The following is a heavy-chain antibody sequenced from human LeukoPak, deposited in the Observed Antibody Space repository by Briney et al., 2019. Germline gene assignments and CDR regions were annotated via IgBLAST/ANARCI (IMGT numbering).Heavy chain of an antibody. D-gene: IGHD3-10*01. Sequence: LPGGSLRLSCAASGFTFSTYWMSWVRQAPGKGLEWVANIKPDEGEKYYVDSVKGRFTISRDNAKSSLYLQMNSLRAEDTAVYYCASHYYGSGTYYRGHYFDYWGQGTLVTVSS. CDR1: GFTFSTYW. CDR3: ASHYYGSGTYYRGHYFDY. J-gene: IGHJ4*02. CDR2: IKPDEGEK. V-gene: IGHV3-7*01.